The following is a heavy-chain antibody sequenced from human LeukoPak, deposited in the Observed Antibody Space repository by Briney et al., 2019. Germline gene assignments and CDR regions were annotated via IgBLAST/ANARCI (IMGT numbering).Heavy chain of an antibody. CDR3: ARTSGSGYYTQYFQH. V-gene: IGHV3-48*03. J-gene: IGHJ1*01. Sequence: GGSLRLSCVASGFTFSSYEMNWVRQAPGKGLEWVSYISSSGSTIYYADSVKGRFTISRDNAKNSLYPQMNSLRAEDTAVYYCARTSGSGYYTQYFQHWGQGTLVTVSS. CDR1: GFTFSSYE. D-gene: IGHD3-3*01. CDR2: ISSSGSTI.